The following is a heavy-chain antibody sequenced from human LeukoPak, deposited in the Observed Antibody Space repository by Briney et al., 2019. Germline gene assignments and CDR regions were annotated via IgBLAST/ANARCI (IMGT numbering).Heavy chain of an antibody. Sequence: ASVKVSCKASGYTFTSYVMHWVRQAPGQRLEWMGWINAGNGNTEYSQEFQGRVTITRDTSASTAYMELSRLRSDDTAVYYCARVLPRKGWFDPWGQGTLVTVSS. V-gene: IGHV1-3*01. CDR2: INAGNGNT. CDR3: ARVLPRKGWFDP. D-gene: IGHD1-14*01. CDR1: GYTFTSYV. J-gene: IGHJ5*02.